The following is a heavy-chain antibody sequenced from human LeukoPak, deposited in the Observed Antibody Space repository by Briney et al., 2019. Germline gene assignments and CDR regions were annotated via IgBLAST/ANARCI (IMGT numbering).Heavy chain of an antibody. CDR3: AKDRIAAAVMGAFHH. D-gene: IGHD6-13*01. CDR2: ISYDGSNK. Sequence: PGGSLRLSCAASGFTFSSYAMHWVRQAPGKGLEWVAVISYDGSNKYYADSVKGRFTISRDNSKNTLYLQMNSLRAEDTAVYYCAKDRIAAAVMGAFHHWGQGTLVTVSS. J-gene: IGHJ1*01. CDR1: GFTFSSYA. V-gene: IGHV3-30-3*01.